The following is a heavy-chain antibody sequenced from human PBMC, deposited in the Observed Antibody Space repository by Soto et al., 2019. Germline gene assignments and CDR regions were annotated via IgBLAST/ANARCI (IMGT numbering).Heavy chain of an antibody. CDR2: IYYSGST. D-gene: IGHD5-18*01. CDR1: GGSISSYY. J-gene: IGHJ4*02. CDR3: ARSGYSYGFFYFDY. Sequence: SETLSLTCTVSGGSISSYYWSWIRQPPGKGLEWIGYIYYSGSTNYNPSLKSRVTISVDTSKNQFSLKLSSVTAADTAVYYCARSGYSYGFFYFDYWGQGTLVTVSS. V-gene: IGHV4-59*01.